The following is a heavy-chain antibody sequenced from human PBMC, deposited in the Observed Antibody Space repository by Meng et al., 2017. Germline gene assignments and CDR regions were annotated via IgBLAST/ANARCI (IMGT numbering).Heavy chain of an antibody. CDR2: IKPDGTMT. CDR3: ARSDWFDP. J-gene: IGHJ5*02. V-gene: IGHV3-74*01. CDR1: GFTFRNYW. Sequence: GLLGEVGGGLVQSGGSQRLSCTASGFTFRNYWMHWVRQAPGKGLVWVSRIKPDGTMTVYADSVKGRFTISRDNAKNTLYLQMNSLRSDDTAVYYCARSDWFDPWGQGTLVTVSS.